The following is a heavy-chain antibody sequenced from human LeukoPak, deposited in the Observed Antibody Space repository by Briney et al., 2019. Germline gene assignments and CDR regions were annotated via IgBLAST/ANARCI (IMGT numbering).Heavy chain of an antibody. J-gene: IGHJ4*02. D-gene: IGHD1-1*01. CDR3: ARSEVDWNHYYFDY. V-gene: IGHV4-61*02. CDR2: IYTSGST. Sequence: SETLSLTCTVSGGPISSGSYYWSWIRQPAGKGLEWIGRIYTSGSTNYTPSLKSRVTISVDTSKNQFSLKLSSVTAADTAVYYCARSEVDWNHYYFDYWGQGTLVTVSS. CDR1: GGPISSGSYY.